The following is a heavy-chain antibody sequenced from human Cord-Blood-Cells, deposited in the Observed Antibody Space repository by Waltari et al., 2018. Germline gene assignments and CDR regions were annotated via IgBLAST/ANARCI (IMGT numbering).Heavy chain of an antibody. D-gene: IGHD4-4*01. V-gene: IGHV4-34*01. J-gene: IGHJ4*02. CDR1: GGSFSGYY. CDR2: INHSGST. CDR3: ARLSNPGRGGGY. Sequence: QVQLQQWGAGLLKPSETLSLTCAVYGGSFSGYYWSWIRQPPGKGLEWIGEINHSGSTNNNPSLNSRVTISVDTSKNQFSLKLSAVTAADTAVYYGARLSNPGRGGGYWGQGTLVTVSS.